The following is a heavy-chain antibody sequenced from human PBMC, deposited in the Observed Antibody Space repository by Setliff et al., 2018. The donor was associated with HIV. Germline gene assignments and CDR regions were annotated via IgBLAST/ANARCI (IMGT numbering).Heavy chain of an antibody. D-gene: IGHD1-26*01. V-gene: IGHV4-31*03. CDR3: ARLPLRSGSPIDY. CDR2: IYYTGGT. CDR1: GGSISSGGYY. Sequence: SETLSLTCTVSGGSISSGGYYWSWIRQHPGKGLEWIGHIYYTGGTYYNPSLKSRVTISIDTSKNQFSLKLSSVTAADTAVYYCARLPLRSGSPIDYWGQGTLVTVSS. J-gene: IGHJ4*02.